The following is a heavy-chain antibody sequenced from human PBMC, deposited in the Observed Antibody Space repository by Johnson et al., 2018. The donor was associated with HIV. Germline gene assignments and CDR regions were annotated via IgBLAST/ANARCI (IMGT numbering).Heavy chain of an antibody. J-gene: IGHJ3*02. Sequence: VQLVESGGGLVQSGGSLRLSCGASGFSVSNTYMNWVRQAPGKGLEWVSVIYSGGSTYYADSVRGRFTISRDNSKNTLYLQMNSLRAEDTAVYYCPVDTEAFDIWGQGTMVTVSS. D-gene: IGHD1-14*01. CDR2: IYSGGST. CDR3: PVDTEAFDI. V-gene: IGHV3-66*01. CDR1: GFSVSNTY.